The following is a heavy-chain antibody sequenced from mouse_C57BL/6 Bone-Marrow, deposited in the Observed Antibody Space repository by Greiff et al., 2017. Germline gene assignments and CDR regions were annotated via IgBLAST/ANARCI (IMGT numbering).Heavy chain of an antibody. CDR1: GYTFTDYY. CDR3: ARNFRGYAMDY. Sequence: QVHVKQSGAELVRPGASVKLSCKASGYTFTDYYINWVKQRPGQGLEWIARIYPGSGNTYYNEKFKGKATLTAEKSSSTAYMQLSSLTSEDSAVYFCARNFRGYAMDYWGQGTSVTVSS. V-gene: IGHV1-76*01. CDR2: IYPGSGNT. J-gene: IGHJ4*01.